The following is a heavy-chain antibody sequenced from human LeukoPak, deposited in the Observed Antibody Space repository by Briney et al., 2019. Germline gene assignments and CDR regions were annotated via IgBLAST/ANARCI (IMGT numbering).Heavy chain of an antibody. V-gene: IGHV3-21*01. D-gene: IGHD3-10*02. CDR1: GFTFSTYY. CDR3: ARDLHYYVAMDV. J-gene: IGHJ6*02. CDR2: ISSGSRYI. Sequence: GGSLRLSCAASGFTFSTYYMNWVRHAPGKGLEWVSSISSGSRYIYYADSAKGRFTVSRDNAENSLYLQMSGLRAEDTAVYYCARDLHYYVAMDVWGQGTTVTVSS.